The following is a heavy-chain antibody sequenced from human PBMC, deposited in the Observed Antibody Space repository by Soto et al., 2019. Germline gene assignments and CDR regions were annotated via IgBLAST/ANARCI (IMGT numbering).Heavy chain of an antibody. V-gene: IGHV4-39*01. CDR2: IYYSGST. CDR3: ARRGATVSSRGRLWFDP. J-gene: IGHJ5*02. D-gene: IGHD1-26*01. CDR1: GGSISSSSYY. Sequence: SETLSLTCTVSGGSISSSSYYWGWIRQPPGKGLEWIGSIYYSGSTYYNPSLKSRVTISVDTSKNQFSLKLSSVTAADTAVYYCARRGATVSSRGRLWFDPWGQGTLVTVSS.